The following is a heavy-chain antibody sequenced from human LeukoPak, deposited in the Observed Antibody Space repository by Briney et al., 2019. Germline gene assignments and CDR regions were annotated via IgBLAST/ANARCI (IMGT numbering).Heavy chain of an antibody. CDR2: IYHSGST. CDR3: ARKEGSIAARIDY. V-gene: IGHV4-38-2*01. Sequence: KPSETLSLTCAVSGYSLSSGYYWGWIRQPPGKGLGWVGSIYHSGSTYYSPSLKSRVTISVDTSKNQFSLKLSSVTAADTAVYYCARKEGSIAARIDYWGQGTLVTVSS. CDR1: GYSLSSGYY. D-gene: IGHD6-6*01. J-gene: IGHJ4*02.